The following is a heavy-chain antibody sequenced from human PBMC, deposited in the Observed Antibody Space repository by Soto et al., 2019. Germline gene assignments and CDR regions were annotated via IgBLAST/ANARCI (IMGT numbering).Heavy chain of an antibody. CDR2: ISSSSSYT. Sequence: SLRLSCAASGFTFSDYYMSWIRQAPGKGLEWVSYISSSSSYTNYADSVKGRFTISRDNAKNSLYLQMNSLRAEDTAVYYCARDLTPFRRAFDICGQGTMVTVSS. J-gene: IGHJ3*02. CDR1: GFTFSDYY. D-gene: IGHD3-10*01. V-gene: IGHV3-11*06. CDR3: ARDLTPFRRAFDI.